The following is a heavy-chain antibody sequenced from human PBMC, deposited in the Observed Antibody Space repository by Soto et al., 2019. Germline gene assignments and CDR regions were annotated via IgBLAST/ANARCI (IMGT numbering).Heavy chain of an antibody. CDR1: GGSVSSYY. V-gene: IGHV4-59*02. CDR3: ARAILRYFDWSPRYFDY. D-gene: IGHD3-9*01. CDR2: IYYSGST. J-gene: IGHJ4*02. Sequence: ETLSLTCTVSGGSVSSYYWSWIRQRPGKGLEWIGYIYYSGSTNYNSSLKSRVTISVDTSKNQFSLKLSSVTAADTAVYYCARAILRYFDWSPRYFDYWGQGTLVTVSS.